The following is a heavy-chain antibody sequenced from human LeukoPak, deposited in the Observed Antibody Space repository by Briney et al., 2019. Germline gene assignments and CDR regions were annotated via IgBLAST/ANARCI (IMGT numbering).Heavy chain of an antibody. CDR3: TTMGRYFDENDY. J-gene: IGHJ4*02. D-gene: IGHD3-9*01. CDR1: GFTFSSYA. CDR2: ISGSGGST. V-gene: IGHV3-23*01. Sequence: QSGGSLRLSCAASGFTFSSYAMSWVRQAPGKGLEWVSAISGSGGSTYYADSVKGRFTISRDNSKNTLYLQMSSLRAEDTAVYYCTTMGRYFDENDYWGQGTLVTVSS.